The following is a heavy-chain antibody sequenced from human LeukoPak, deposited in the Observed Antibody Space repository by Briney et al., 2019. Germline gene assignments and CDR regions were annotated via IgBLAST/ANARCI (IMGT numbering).Heavy chain of an antibody. CDR2: FDPEDGET. CDR3: ATPVINWNYRNWFDP. V-gene: IGHV1-24*01. J-gene: IGHJ5*02. CDR1: GYTLTELS. D-gene: IGHD1-7*01. Sequence: ASVKVSCKVSGYTLTELSMHWVRQAPGKGLEWMGGFDPEDGETIYAQKFQGRVTMTEDTSTDTAYMELSSLRSEDTAVYYCATPVINWNYRNWFDPWGQGTLVTVSS.